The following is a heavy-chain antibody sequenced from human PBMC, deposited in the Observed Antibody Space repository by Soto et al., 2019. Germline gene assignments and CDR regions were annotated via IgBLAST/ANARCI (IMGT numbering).Heavy chain of an antibody. CDR3: ARVPRDVHWFDP. V-gene: IGHV1-69*01. CDR1: GGTFSSYA. J-gene: IGHJ5*02. Sequence: QVQLVQSGAEVQKPGSSVKVSCKASGGTFSSYAISWVRQAPGQGREWMGGFIPIFGTANYARKFQGRVTITADESTSTAYMELSSLRSEDTAVYYCARVPRDVHWFDPWGQGTLVTVSS. CDR2: FIPIFGTA.